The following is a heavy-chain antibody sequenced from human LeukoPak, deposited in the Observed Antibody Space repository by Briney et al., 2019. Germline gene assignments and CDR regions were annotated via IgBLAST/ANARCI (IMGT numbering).Heavy chain of an antibody. CDR1: GFTFSNHA. D-gene: IGHD2-15*01. CDR2: ISGSGRTT. Sequence: PGGSLRLSCAASGFTFSNHAMSWVRQTPGKGLQWVSVISGSGRTTEYADSVKGRSTISRDNSKNTLSLRMNSLRVEDTAIYYCAKNVVVKRYIDYWGQGTLVTVSS. J-gene: IGHJ4*02. CDR3: AKNVVVKRYIDY. V-gene: IGHV3-23*01.